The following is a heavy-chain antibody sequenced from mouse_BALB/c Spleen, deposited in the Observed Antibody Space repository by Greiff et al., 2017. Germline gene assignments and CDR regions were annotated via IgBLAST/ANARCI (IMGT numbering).Heavy chain of an antibody. V-gene: IGHV1-7*01. CDR3: ARSYRYDGWFAY. CDR2: INPSTGYT. J-gene: IGHJ3*01. D-gene: IGHD2-14*01. CDR1: GYTFTSYW. Sequence: VQLQQSGAELAKPGASVKMSCKASGYTFTSYWMHWVKQRPGQGLEWIGYINPSTGYTEYNQKFKDKATLTADKSSSTAYMQLSSLTSEDSAVYYCARSYRYDGWFAYWGQGTLVTVSA.